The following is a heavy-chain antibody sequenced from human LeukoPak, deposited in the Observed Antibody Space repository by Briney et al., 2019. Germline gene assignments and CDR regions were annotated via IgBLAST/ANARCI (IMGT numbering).Heavy chain of an antibody. CDR3: ATDGAVAGTAYPEY. CDR2: INPNSGGT. J-gene: IGHJ4*02. V-gene: IGHV1-2*02. D-gene: IGHD6-19*01. Sequence: ASVKPSSKASGYTFTAYYITCVPRSPGPGLEWMGWINPNSGGTKYAQKFQGRVTMTRDTSISTAYMELSSLTSDDTALYYCATDGAVAGTAYPEYWGQGTLVTVSS. CDR1: GYTFTAYY.